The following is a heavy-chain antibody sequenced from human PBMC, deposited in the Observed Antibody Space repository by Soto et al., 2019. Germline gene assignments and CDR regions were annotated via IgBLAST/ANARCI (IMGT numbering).Heavy chain of an antibody. V-gene: IGHV4-39*01. D-gene: IGHD4-17*01. CDR2: LDYSGST. CDR1: GVSISSTSYN. CDR3: ARQAPLITTAWFDP. J-gene: IGHJ5*02. Sequence: NPSETLSLTCNVSGVSISSTSYNWGWIRQPPGKGLEWIGTLDYSGSTYYNPSLKSRVTISVDTSKYQFSLKLSSVTAADTAVYYCARQAPLITTAWFDPWGQGTLVTVSS.